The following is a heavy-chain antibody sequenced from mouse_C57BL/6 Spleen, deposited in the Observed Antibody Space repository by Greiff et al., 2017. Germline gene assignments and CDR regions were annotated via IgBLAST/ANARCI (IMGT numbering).Heavy chain of an antibody. Sequence: QVQLQQPGAELVKPGASVKLSCKASGYTFTSYWMHWVKQTPGRGLEWIGRIDPNSGGTKYNEKFKSKATLTVNKPSSTAYMQHSSLTSADSAIYYCARRGFINTVVAPSWDGDVLDYWGQGTTLTVSS. CDR3: ARRGFINTVVAPSWDGDVLDY. V-gene: IGHV1-72*01. D-gene: IGHD1-1*01. CDR1: GYTFTSYW. CDR2: IDPNSGGT. J-gene: IGHJ2*01.